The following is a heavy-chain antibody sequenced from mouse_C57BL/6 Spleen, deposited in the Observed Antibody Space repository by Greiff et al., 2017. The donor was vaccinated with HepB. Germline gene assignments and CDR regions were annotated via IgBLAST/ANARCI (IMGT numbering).Heavy chain of an antibody. Sequence: VQLQQPGAELVKPGASVKMSCKASGYTFTSYWITWVKQRPGQGLEWIGDIYPGSGSTNYNEKFKSKATLTVDTSSSTAYMQLSSLTSEDSAVYYCARGTLGPYYFDYWGQGTTLTVSS. CDR2: IYPGSGST. J-gene: IGHJ2*01. CDR1: GYTFTSYW. D-gene: IGHD3-3*01. V-gene: IGHV1-55*01. CDR3: ARGTLGPYYFDY.